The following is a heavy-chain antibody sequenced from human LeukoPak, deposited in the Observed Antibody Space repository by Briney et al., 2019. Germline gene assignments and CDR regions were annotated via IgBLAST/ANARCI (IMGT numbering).Heavy chain of an antibody. CDR2: NIPIFGTA. CDR3: ASRRWERYDAFDI. Sequence: SVKVSCKASGGTFSSYAISWVRQAPGQGLEWMGGNIPIFGTANYAQKFQGRVTITTDESTSTAYMELSSLRSEDTAVYYCASRRWERYDAFDIWGQGTMVTVSS. J-gene: IGHJ3*02. V-gene: IGHV1-69*05. CDR1: GGTFSSYA. D-gene: IGHD1-26*01.